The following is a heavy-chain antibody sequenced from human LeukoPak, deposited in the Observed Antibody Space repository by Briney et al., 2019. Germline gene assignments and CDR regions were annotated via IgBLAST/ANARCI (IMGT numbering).Heavy chain of an antibody. Sequence: QPGGSLRISCAASGFTFSSYWMHWVRHAPGKGLVWVSRVNSDGSSTIYADSVKGRFTISRDNAKNTLYLQMNSLRADDTALYYCAKQGSRGWLSAFKYWGQGALVTVSS. V-gene: IGHV3-74*01. CDR1: GFTFSSYW. CDR3: AKQGSRGWLSAFKY. J-gene: IGHJ4*02. CDR2: VNSDGSST. D-gene: IGHD6-19*01.